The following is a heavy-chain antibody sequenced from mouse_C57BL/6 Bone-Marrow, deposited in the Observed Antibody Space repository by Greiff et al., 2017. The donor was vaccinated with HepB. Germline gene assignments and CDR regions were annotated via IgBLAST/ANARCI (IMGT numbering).Heavy chain of an antibody. CDR2: ISDGGSYT. D-gene: IGHD4-1*01. J-gene: IGHJ4*01. Sequence: EVKLMESGGGLVKPGGSLKLSCAASGFTFSSYAMSWVRQTPEKRLEWVATISDGGSYTYYPDNVKGRFTISRDNAKNNLYLQMSHLKSEDTAMYYCARDRLGRYYYYAMDYWGQGTSVTVSS. V-gene: IGHV5-4*01. CDR3: ARDRLGRYYYYAMDY. CDR1: GFTFSSYA.